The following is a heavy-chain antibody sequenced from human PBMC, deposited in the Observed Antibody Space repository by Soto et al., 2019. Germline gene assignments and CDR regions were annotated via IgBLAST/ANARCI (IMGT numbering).Heavy chain of an antibody. J-gene: IGHJ4*02. Sequence: QPGGSLRLSCSASGFTFISYAMHWGRQAPGKGLEYVSAISSNGGSTYYADSVKGRFTISRDNSKNTLYLQMSSLRAEDTAVYYCVRDRIAAAGTADYWGQGTLVTVSS. D-gene: IGHD6-13*01. CDR1: GFTFISYA. CDR3: VRDRIAAAGTADY. V-gene: IGHV3-64D*06. CDR2: ISSNGGST.